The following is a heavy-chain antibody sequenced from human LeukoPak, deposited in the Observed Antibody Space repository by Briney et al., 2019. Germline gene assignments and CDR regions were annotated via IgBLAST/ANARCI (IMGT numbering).Heavy chain of an antibody. CDR2: IYSSGST. D-gene: IGHD3-16*01. CDR3: ARGIYGPYYFDY. J-gene: IGHJ4*02. CDR1: GGSISSGTYY. V-gene: IGHV4-61*02. Sequence: PSETLSLTCTVSGGSISSGTYYWSWIQQPAGKGLEWIGRIYSSGSTNYNPSLQSRVTISVDTSKNQFSLNLNSVTAADTAVYYCARGIYGPYYFDYWGQGTLVTVSS.